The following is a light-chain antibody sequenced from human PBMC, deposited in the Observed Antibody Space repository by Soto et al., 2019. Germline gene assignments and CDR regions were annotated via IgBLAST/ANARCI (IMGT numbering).Light chain of an antibody. CDR3: QQYGSSGT. V-gene: IGKV3-20*01. CDR1: QSVSGY. J-gene: IGKJ1*01. Sequence: EVVLTQSPVTLSLSPGERATLSCRASQSVSGYLAWYQQKPGQAPRLLIYGASNRATGIPDRFSGSGSGTDFTLTISRLEPEDFAVYYCQQYGSSGTFGQGTKVDIK. CDR2: GAS.